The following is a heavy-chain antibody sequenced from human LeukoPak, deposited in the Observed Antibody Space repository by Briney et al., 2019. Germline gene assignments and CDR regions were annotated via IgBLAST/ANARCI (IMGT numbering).Heavy chain of an antibody. CDR3: AKVGRGYYDSSGYYSDY. CDR1: GFTFSSYA. V-gene: IGHV3-23*01. Sequence: TGGSLRLSCAASGFTFSSYAMSWVRQAPGKGLEWVSAISGSGGSTYYADSVKGRFTISRDNSKNTLYLQMNSLRAEDTAVYYCAKVGRGYYDSSGYYSDYWGQGTLVTVSS. J-gene: IGHJ4*02. CDR2: ISGSGGST. D-gene: IGHD3-22*01.